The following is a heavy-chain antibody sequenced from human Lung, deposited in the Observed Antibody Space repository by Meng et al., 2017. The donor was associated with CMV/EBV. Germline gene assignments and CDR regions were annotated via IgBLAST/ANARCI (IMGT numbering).Heavy chain of an antibody. CDR1: GFTFSSYS. CDR3: ARERTQDDFWSGYCFDY. J-gene: IGHJ4*02. CDR2: ISSSSSYI. D-gene: IGHD3-3*01. V-gene: IGHV3-21*01. Sequence: GGSLRLXCAASGFTFSSYSMNWVRQAPGKGLEWVSSISSSSSYIYYADSVKGRFTISRDNAKNSLYLQMNSLRAEDTAVYYCARERTQDDFWSGYCFDYWGKGTLFTVSS.